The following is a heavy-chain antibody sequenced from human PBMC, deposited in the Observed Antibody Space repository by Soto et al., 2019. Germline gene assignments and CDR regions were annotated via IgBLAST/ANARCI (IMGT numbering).Heavy chain of an antibody. D-gene: IGHD2-2*02. J-gene: IGHJ6*02. Sequence: GGSLRLSCAASGFTFSSYAMSWVRQAPGKGLEWVSAISGSGGSTYYADSVKGRFTISRDNSKNTLYLQMNSLRAEDTAVYYCAKDHRAAGGYCSSTSCYRAHYYYGMDVWGQGTTVTVSS. CDR3: AKDHRAAGGYCSSTSCYRAHYYYGMDV. CDR2: ISGSGGST. CDR1: GFTFSSYA. V-gene: IGHV3-23*01.